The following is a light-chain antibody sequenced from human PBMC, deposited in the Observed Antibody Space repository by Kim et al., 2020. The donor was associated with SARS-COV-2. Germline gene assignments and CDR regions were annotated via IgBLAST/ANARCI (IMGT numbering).Light chain of an antibody. J-gene: IGKJ2*01. V-gene: IGKV1-6*01. Sequence: SASVGDSVTITCRARQDIKNDLSWVQQKPGKAPTIAIYATSSLQSWVSSRFSGRGYGTEFKLTIGNLQPEDFATYYCLQEYNYPRTFGQGTKLEIK. CDR1: QDIKND. CDR2: ATS. CDR3: LQEYNYPRT.